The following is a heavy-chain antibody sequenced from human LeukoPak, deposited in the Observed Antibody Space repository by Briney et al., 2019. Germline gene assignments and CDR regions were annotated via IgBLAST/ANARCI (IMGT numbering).Heavy chain of an antibody. J-gene: IGHJ4*02. CDR2: IGGVSTST. D-gene: IGHD3-22*01. CDR1: EFTFSSYT. V-gene: IGHV3-21*01. Sequence: GGSLRLSCVASEFTFSSYTMNWVRQAPGKGLEWVSSIGGVSTSTYYADSVKGRFTISRDNAKNSLYLQMNSLRADDTAVYYCARGRIVAGVRYWGQGTLVTVSS. CDR3: ARGRIVAGVRY.